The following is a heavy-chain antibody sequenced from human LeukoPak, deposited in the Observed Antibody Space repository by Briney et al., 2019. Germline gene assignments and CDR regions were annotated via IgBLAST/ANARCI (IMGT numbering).Heavy chain of an antibody. J-gene: IGHJ4*02. CDR3: ARDLERGNYDILTGQNDY. V-gene: IGHV1-18*01. CDR2: ISAYNGNT. D-gene: IGHD3-9*01. Sequence: ASVKVSCKASGYTFTSYGISWVRQAPGQGLEWMGWISAYNGNTNYAQKLQGGVTMTTDTSTSTAYMELRSLRSDDTAVYYCARDLERGNYDILTGQNDYWGQGTLVTVSS. CDR1: GYTFTSYG.